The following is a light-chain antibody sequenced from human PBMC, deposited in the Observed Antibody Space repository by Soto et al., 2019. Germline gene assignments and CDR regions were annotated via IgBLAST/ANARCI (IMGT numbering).Light chain of an antibody. CDR3: LQYGDSPFS. Sequence: EIVLTQSPGTLSLSPGERATLSCRASQSVSSSYLAWYQQKPGQSPRLLIYGASSRATGIPDRFSGSGSGTDFTLTISSLEPEDFAVYYCLQYGDSPFSFGPGTIVDIK. J-gene: IGKJ3*01. CDR2: GAS. V-gene: IGKV3-20*01. CDR1: QSVSSSY.